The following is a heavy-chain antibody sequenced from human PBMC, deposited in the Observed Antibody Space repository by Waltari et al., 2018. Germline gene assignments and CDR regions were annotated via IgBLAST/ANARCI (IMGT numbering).Heavy chain of an antibody. CDR3: ARVSGFCSGGSCYSDY. J-gene: IGHJ4*02. V-gene: IGHV1-2*02. CDR1: GYTFTDYY. CDR2: INPDSGVT. D-gene: IGHD2-15*01. Sequence: QVQLVQSGAEVKKPGASVKVSCKASGYTFTDYYLHWVRPAPGQGLEWMGWINPDSGVTDYVQKFQGRVTMTSDTSINTAYMELRSLRSDDTAFYYCARVSGFCSGGSCYSDYWGQGTLVTVSS.